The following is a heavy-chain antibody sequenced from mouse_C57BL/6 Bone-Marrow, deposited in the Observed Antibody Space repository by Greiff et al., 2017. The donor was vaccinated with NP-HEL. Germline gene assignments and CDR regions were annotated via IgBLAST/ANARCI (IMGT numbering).Heavy chain of an antibody. D-gene: IGHD1-1*01. Sequence: LQQSGAELVRPGASVKLSCKASGYTFTDYYINWVKQRPGQGLEWIARIYPGSGNTYYNEKFKGKATLTAEKSSSTAYMQLSSLTSEDSAVYFCARRQRYYGSSHFDYWGQGTTLTVSS. CDR1: GYTFTDYY. CDR2: IYPGSGNT. V-gene: IGHV1-76*01. J-gene: IGHJ2*01. CDR3: ARRQRYYGSSHFDY.